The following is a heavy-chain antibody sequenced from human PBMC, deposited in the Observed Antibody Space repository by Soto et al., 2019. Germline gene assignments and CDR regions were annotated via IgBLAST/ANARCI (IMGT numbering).Heavy chain of an antibody. V-gene: IGHV3-53*01. D-gene: IGHD3-10*01. Sequence: GGSLRLSCAASGFTVSSNYMSWVRQAPGKGLEWVSVIYSGGSTYYADSVKGRFTISRDNSKNTLYLQMNSLRAEDTAVYYCARDRPGRPLFDYCGQGPLVTVSS. CDR3: ARDRPGRPLFDY. CDR1: GFTVSSNY. J-gene: IGHJ4*02. CDR2: IYSGGST.